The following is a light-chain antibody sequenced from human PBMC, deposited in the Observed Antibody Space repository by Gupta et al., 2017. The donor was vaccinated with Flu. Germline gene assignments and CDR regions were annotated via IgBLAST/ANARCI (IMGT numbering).Light chain of an antibody. CDR3: QHESSSPWT. V-gene: IGKV3-20*01. J-gene: IGKJ1*01. CDR2: DAS. CDR1: HNVYNSF. Sequence: GSLYFSPGESCTPSCRASHNVYNSFLAWYQQPPGQAPNLLIYDASTRATGVPDRFSGGGSGTEFTLTISRLEPEDFAVYYCQHESSSPWTFGQGTKVEIK.